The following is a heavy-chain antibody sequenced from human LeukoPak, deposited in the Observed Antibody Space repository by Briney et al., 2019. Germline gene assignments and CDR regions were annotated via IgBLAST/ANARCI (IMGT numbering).Heavy chain of an antibody. CDR3: ARRDTAMAHRGFDY. CDR1: GYSFTSYW. D-gene: IGHD5-18*01. J-gene: IGHJ4*02. CDR2: IYPGDSDT. Sequence: GESLKISCKGSGYSFTSYWIGWVRQMPGKGLEGMGIIYPGDSDTRYSPSFQGPVTISAAKSITTAYLQWSSLKASDTAMYYCARRDTAMAHRGFDYWGQGTLVTVSS. V-gene: IGHV5-51*01.